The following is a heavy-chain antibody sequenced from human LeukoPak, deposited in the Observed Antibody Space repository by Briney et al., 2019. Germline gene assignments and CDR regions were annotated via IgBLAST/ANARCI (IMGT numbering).Heavy chain of an antibody. Sequence: GASVKVSCKASGYTFTSYDINWVRQATGQGLEWMGWMNPNSGNTGYAQKFQGRVTMTRNTSISTAYMELSSLRSEDTAVYYCARWCGLAAAGTSDYYYGMDVWGQGATVTVSS. J-gene: IGHJ6*02. CDR1: GYTFTSYD. D-gene: IGHD6-13*01. CDR3: ARWCGLAAAGTSDYYYGMDV. V-gene: IGHV1-8*01. CDR2: MNPNSGNT.